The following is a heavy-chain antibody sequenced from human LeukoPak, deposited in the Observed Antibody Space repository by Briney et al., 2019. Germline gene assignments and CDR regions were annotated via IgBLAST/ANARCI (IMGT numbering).Heavy chain of an antibody. D-gene: IGHD6-13*01. J-gene: IGHJ4*02. Sequence: GGSLRLSFAASGFTFSSYWMHWVRQAPGKGLVWVSRINSDGSTTSNADSVKGRFTISRDNAKNTLYLQMSSLRVEDTAVYYCARGSGTSWYGPDYWGQGTLVTVSS. V-gene: IGHV3-74*01. CDR2: INSDGSTT. CDR3: ARGSGTSWYGPDY. CDR1: GFTFSSYW.